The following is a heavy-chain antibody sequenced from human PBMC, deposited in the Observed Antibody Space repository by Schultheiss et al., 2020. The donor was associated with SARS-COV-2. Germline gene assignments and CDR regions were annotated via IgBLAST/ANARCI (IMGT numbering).Heavy chain of an antibody. V-gene: IGHV4-39*01. CDR3: ARQSYYDFWRVNY. J-gene: IGHJ4*02. CDR1: GGSISSGGYY. D-gene: IGHD3-3*01. CDR2: INHSGST. Sequence: SETLSLTCTVSGGSISSGGYYWSWNRQHPGKGLEWIGEINHSGSTNYNPSLKSRVTISVDTSKNQFSLRLNSVTAADTAVYFCARQSYYDFWRVNYWGQGTLVTVSS.